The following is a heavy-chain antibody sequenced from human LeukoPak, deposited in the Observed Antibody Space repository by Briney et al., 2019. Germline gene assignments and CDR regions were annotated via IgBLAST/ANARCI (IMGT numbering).Heavy chain of an antibody. D-gene: IGHD5-12*01. V-gene: IGHV3-74*01. CDR3: AKATAVDY. CDR1: GFTFSSYS. CDR2: INTDGRGT. Sequence: PGGSLRLSCAPSGFTFSSYSMNWVRQAPGKGLVWVSRINTDGRGTSYADSVKGRFTISRDNAKNTLYLQMNSLRAEDTAVYYCAKATAVDYWGQGTLVTVSS. J-gene: IGHJ4*02.